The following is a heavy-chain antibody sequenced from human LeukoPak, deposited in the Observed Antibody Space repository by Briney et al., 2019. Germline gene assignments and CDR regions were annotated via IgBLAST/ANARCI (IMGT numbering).Heavy chain of an antibody. Sequence: PGGSLRLSCAASGFTFSNAWMSWVRQAPGKGLEWVGRIRSKTDGATTDYAPPVKGRFTISRDDSKNTLYLQMNSLKTDDTAVYYCTTISGYSWSAFDIWGQGTMVTVSS. V-gene: IGHV3-15*01. J-gene: IGHJ3*02. CDR2: IRSKTDGATT. D-gene: IGHD4-11*01. CDR1: GFTFSNAW. CDR3: TTISGYSWSAFDI.